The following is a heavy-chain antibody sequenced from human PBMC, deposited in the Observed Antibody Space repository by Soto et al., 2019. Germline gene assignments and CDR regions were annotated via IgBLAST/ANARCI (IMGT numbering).Heavy chain of an antibody. V-gene: IGHV1-18*01. CDR2: ISGSNDET. D-gene: IGHD6-19*01. J-gene: IGHJ4*02. CDR1: GYTFSNYG. Sequence: QVRLVQSGAEVKEPGASVKVSCKASGYTFSNYGVAWVRRAPGQGLEWMGWISGSNDETKYAQNLQNRVSMTTETSTSTAYMELRSLRPDDTAIYFCGRGGLAVSGTYDYWGQGSLVTVSS. CDR3: GRGGLAVSGTYDY.